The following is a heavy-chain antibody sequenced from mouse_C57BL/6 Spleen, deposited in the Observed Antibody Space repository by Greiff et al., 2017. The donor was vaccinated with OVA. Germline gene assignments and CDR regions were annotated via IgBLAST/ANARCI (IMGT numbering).Heavy chain of an antibody. Sequence: DVQLVESGGGLVKPGGSLKLSCAASGFTFSSYAMSWVRQTPEKRLEWVATISDGGSYTYYPDNVKGRFTISRDNAKNNLYLQMSHLKSEDTAMYYCARAFITTNFDYWGQGTTLTVSS. CDR2: ISDGGSYT. CDR1: GFTFSSYA. CDR3: ARAFITTNFDY. J-gene: IGHJ2*01. V-gene: IGHV5-4*01. D-gene: IGHD1-1*01.